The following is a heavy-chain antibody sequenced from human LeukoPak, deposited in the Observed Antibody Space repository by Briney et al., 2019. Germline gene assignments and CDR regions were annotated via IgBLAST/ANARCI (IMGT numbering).Heavy chain of an antibody. V-gene: IGHV3-23*01. J-gene: IGHJ4*02. CDR2: ISASGGST. Sequence: GGSLRLSCAASGFTFSTYAMSWVRHVRGKGLEWVAAISASGGSTYYADSVKDRFTISRDNSKTTLNLQMNSLRAEVTALYYCAKDRRDEAYGSGGADYFDYWGQGTLVTVSS. CDR1: GFTFSTYA. CDR3: AKDRRDEAYGSGGADYFDY. D-gene: IGHD3-10*01.